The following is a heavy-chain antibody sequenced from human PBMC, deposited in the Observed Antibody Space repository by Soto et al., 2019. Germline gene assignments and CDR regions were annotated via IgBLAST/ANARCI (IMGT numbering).Heavy chain of an antibody. Sequence: SETLSLTCTVSGGSISSYYWSWIRQPPGKGLEWIGYIYYSGSTNYNPSLKSRVTISVDTSKNQFSLKLSSVTAADTAVYYCARTISDYYYYMDVWGKGTTVTVS. CDR2: IYYSGST. V-gene: IGHV4-59*08. J-gene: IGHJ6*03. CDR3: ARTISDYYYYMDV. CDR1: GGSISSYY.